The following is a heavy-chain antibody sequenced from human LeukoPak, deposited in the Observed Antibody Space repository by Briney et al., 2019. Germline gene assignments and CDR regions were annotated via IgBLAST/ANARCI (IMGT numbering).Heavy chain of an antibody. D-gene: IGHD3-10*01. V-gene: IGHV3-23*01. J-gene: IGHJ6*03. Sequence: GGTLRLSCAASGFTFSTYGMSWVRQAPGKGLEWVSTIRSSGDNTYYADSVKGRFTIPRDNSKNTLYLQMNSLRAEDTAVYYCARDPYYYGSGSHRRYYYYYMDVWGKGTTVTVSS. CDR1: GFTFSTYG. CDR3: ARDPYYYGSGSHRRYYYYYMDV. CDR2: IRSSGDNT.